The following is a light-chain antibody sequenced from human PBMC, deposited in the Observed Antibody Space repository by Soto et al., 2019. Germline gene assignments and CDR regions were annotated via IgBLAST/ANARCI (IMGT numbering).Light chain of an antibody. CDR3: QQYGSSPWT. CDR2: KAS. Sequence: IQMSQCPSTLSASVGDRVTITCRARQTISNWLAWYQQKPGQAPKLLIYKASTLESGVPSRFSGSGSGTDFTLTISRLEPEDFAVYYCQQYGSSPWTFGQGTKVDIK. J-gene: IGKJ1*01. V-gene: IGKV1-5*03. CDR1: QTISNW.